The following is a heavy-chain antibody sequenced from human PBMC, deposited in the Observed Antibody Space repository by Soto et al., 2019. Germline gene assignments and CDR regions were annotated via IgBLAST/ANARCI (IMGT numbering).Heavy chain of an antibody. CDR1: GGTFSIYT. CDR2: IIPILGIA. D-gene: IGHD6-13*01. CDR3: ARGLAAAGTGKNWFDP. J-gene: IGHJ5*02. Sequence: QVQLVQSGAEVKKPGSSVKVSCKASGGTFSIYTISWMRQAPGQGLEWMGRIIPILGIANYAQKFQGRVTITADKSTSTAYIELSSLRAEDTAVYFCARGLAAAGTGKNWFDPWGHGTLVTVSS. V-gene: IGHV1-69*02.